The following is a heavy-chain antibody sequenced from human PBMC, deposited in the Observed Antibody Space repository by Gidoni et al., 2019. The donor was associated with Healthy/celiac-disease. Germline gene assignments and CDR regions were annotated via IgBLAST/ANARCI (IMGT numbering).Heavy chain of an antibody. V-gene: IGHV3-30-3*01. CDR1: GFPFRSYA. CDR3: ARDKLGALLYYYYYGMDV. Sequence: QVQLVESGGVVVQPGRSLRPPCSASGFPFRSYAMHWVRQAPGKGLEWVAVISYDGSNKYYADSVKGRFTISRDNSKNTLYLQMNSLRAEDTAVYYCARDKLGALLYYYYYGMDVWGQGTTVTVSS. CDR2: ISYDGSNK. J-gene: IGHJ6*02. D-gene: IGHD7-27*01.